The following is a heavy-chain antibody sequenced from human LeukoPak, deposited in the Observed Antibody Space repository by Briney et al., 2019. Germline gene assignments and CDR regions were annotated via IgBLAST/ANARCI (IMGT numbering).Heavy chain of an antibody. J-gene: IGHJ5*02. V-gene: IGHV3-23*01. Sequence: PGGSLRLSCEASGLIFSSYAMNWVRQAPGKGLEWVAVISGSGDSTKYADSVKGRFTISRDNSKNTLFLQMNSLRAEDTALYYCAKAPLRGYLRNPVWFDPWGQGTLVTVSS. CDR1: GLIFSSYA. CDR3: AKAPLRGYLRNPVWFDP. CDR2: ISGSGDST. D-gene: IGHD5-12*01.